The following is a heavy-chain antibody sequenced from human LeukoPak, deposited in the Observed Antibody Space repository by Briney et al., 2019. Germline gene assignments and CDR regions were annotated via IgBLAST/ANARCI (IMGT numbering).Heavy chain of an antibody. CDR1: GFTFSSYW. V-gene: IGHV3-7*01. J-gene: IGHJ4*02. Sequence: GGSLRLSCAASGFTFSSYWMSWVRQAPGKGLEWVANIKQDGSEKYYVDSVKGRFTISRDDAKSLLYLQMDSLRAEDTAVYYCARDNDFTNYYWGQGTLVTVSS. D-gene: IGHD4-11*01. CDR2: IKQDGSEK. CDR3: ARDNDFTNYY.